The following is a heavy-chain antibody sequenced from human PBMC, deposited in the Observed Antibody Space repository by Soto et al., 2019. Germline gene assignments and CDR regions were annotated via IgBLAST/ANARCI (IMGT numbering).Heavy chain of an antibody. CDR3: ARFGGYYDILTGYYKEYYFDY. Sequence: PSETLSLTCSFSGGSISSGGYYWSWIRQHPGKGLEWIGYIYYSGSTYYNPSLKSRVTISVDTSKNQFSLKLSSVTAADTAVYYCARFGGYYDILTGYYKEYYFDYWGQGTLVTVSS. CDR2: IYYSGST. CDR1: GGSISSGGYY. V-gene: IGHV4-31*03. J-gene: IGHJ4*02. D-gene: IGHD3-9*01.